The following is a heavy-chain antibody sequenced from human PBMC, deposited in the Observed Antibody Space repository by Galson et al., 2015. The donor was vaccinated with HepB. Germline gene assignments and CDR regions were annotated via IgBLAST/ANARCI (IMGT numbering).Heavy chain of an antibody. V-gene: IGHV3-48*01. Sequence: SLRLSCAASGFTFSYYSMNWVRQAPGKGLEWVSYISSSGSTMYYADSVKGRFTVSRDNAKNSLDLRMNSLRAEDTAVYFCARENEYYFDYWGQGTLVTVSS. CDR1: GFTFSYYS. CDR2: ISSSGSTM. J-gene: IGHJ4*02. D-gene: IGHD1-1*01. CDR3: ARENEYYFDY.